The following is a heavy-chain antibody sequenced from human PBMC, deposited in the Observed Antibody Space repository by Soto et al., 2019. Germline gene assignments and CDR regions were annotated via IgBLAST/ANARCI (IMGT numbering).Heavy chain of an antibody. CDR1: GGSFSGYY. J-gene: IGHJ6*02. Sequence: PSETLSLTCAVYGGSFSGYYWSWIRQPPGKGLEWIGEINHSGSTNYDPSLKSRVTISVDTSKNQFSLKLSSVTAADTAVYYCASRAYSGSYKGYYYYGMDVWGQGTTVTVSS. V-gene: IGHV4-34*01. CDR2: INHSGST. D-gene: IGHD1-26*01. CDR3: ASRAYSGSYKGYYYYGMDV.